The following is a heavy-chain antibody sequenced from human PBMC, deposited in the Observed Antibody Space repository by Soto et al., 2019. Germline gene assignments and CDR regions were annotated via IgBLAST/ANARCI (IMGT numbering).Heavy chain of an antibody. D-gene: IGHD6-13*01. CDR3: ARAHSSSRRPGAFDI. V-gene: IGHV3-53*01. CDR1: GFTVSSNY. J-gene: IGHJ3*02. CDR2: IYSGGST. Sequence: GGSLRLSCAASGFTVSSNYMSWVRQAPGKGLEWVSVIYSGGSTYYADSVKGRFTISRDNSKNTLYLQMNSLRAEDTAVYYCARAHSSSRRPGAFDIWGQGTMVTVSS.